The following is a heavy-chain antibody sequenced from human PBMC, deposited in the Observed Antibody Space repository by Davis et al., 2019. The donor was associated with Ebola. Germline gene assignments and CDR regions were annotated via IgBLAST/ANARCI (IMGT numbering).Heavy chain of an antibody. CDR1: GYTFTSYY. CDR3: AREEVVPAAMRGYYYYYGMDV. V-gene: IGHV1-46*01. Sequence: AASVKVSCKASGYTFTSYYMHWVRQAPGQGLEWMGIINPSGGSTSYAQKFQGRVTMTRDTSTSTVYMELSSLGSEDTAVYYCAREEVVPAAMRGYYYYYGMDVWGKGTTVTVSS. CDR2: INPSGGST. J-gene: IGHJ6*04. D-gene: IGHD2-2*01.